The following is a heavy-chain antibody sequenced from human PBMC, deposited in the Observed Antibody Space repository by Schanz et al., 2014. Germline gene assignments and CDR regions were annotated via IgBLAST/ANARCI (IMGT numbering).Heavy chain of an antibody. D-gene: IGHD2-2*01. J-gene: IGHJ4*02. Sequence: QVQLVESGGGVVQPGGSLRLSCAASGFIFSSYGMHWVRQAPGKGLEWVAAMSYNGSIKYYGDSVKGRFTISRDNSKNTLYLHMNTLRSEDTAVYYCAKDSTHIDIVLVPTAIVYWGQGTLVTVSS. CDR3: AKDSTHIDIVLVPTAIVY. CDR1: GFIFSSYG. V-gene: IGHV3-30*02. CDR2: MSYNGSIK.